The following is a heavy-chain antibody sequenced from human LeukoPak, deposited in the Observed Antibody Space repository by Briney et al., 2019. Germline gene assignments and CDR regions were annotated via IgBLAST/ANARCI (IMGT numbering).Heavy chain of an antibody. Sequence: SVKVSCKASGFTFTSSAMQWVRQARGQRLEWIGWIVVGSGNTNYAQKFQERVTITRDMSTSTAYMELSSLGSEDTAVYYCAALDPTIFGVVIPWGQGTLVTVSS. CDR3: AALDPTIFGVVIP. J-gene: IGHJ5*02. CDR2: IVVGSGNT. CDR1: GFTFTSSA. V-gene: IGHV1-58*02. D-gene: IGHD3-3*01.